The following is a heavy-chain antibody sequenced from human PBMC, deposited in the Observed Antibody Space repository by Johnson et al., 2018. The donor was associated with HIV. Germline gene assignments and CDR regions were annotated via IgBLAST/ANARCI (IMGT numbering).Heavy chain of an antibody. CDR2: INWNGIST. Sequence: VQLVESRGVLVQPGGSLKLSCAASGFTFSGSAMHWVRQAPGKGLEWVSGINWNGISTGNADSVKGRFTISRDNAKNTVYLQMNSLRVEDTAVYYCARAGSSIWTITGGPDAFDIWGQGTMVTVSS. CDR1: GFTFSGSA. V-gene: IGHV3-20*04. J-gene: IGHJ3*02. D-gene: IGHD5-12*01. CDR3: ARAGSSIWTITGGPDAFDI.